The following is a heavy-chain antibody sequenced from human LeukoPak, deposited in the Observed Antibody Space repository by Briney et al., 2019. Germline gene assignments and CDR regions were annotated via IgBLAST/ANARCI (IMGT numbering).Heavy chain of an antibody. D-gene: IGHD3-10*01. CDR3: TRDPITMVRGVSDY. V-gene: IGHV3-49*04. CDR2: IRSKAYGGTT. CDR1: GFTFSSYA. Sequence: GGSLRLSCAASGFTFSSYAMSWVRQAPGKGLEWVGFIRSKAYGGTTEYAASVKGRFTISRDDSKSIAYLQMNSLKTEDTAVYYCTRDPITMVRGVSDYWGQGTLVTVSS. J-gene: IGHJ4*02.